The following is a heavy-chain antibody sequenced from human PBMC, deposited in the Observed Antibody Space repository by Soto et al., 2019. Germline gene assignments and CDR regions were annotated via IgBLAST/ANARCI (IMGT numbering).Heavy chain of an antibody. V-gene: IGHV3-7*01. CDR3: TSDPIFVVTEKFSY. Sequence: PGGSLRLSCAASGFTFSRYWMSWVRQAPGKGLEWVANIKQDGNEKYYVDSVKGRFTISRDNAKNSLYLQMNSLRAEDTAVYYCTSDPIFVVTEKFSYWGQGSLVTVSA. CDR2: IKQDGNEK. D-gene: IGHD2-21*02. CDR1: GFTFSRYW. J-gene: IGHJ4*02.